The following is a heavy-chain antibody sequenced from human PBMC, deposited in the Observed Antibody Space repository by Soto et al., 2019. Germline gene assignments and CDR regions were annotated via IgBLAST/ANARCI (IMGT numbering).Heavy chain of an antibody. Sequence: GGSLRLSCAASGFTFSSYSMNWVRQAPGKGLEWVSSISSSSSYIYYADSVKGRFTISRDNAKNSLYLQMNSLRAEDTAVYYCARDRTGWELLGVFDPWGQGTLVTVSS. CDR2: ISSSSSYI. CDR3: ARDRTGWELLGVFDP. CDR1: GFTFSSYS. V-gene: IGHV3-21*01. J-gene: IGHJ5*02. D-gene: IGHD1-26*01.